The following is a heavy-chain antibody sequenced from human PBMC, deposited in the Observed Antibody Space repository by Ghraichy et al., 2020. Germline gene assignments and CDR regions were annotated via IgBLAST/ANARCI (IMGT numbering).Heavy chain of an antibody. CDR3: AREPLGSTYYDFWSGPVRNWYFDL. CDR1: GGSFSGYY. D-gene: IGHD3-3*01. J-gene: IGHJ2*01. V-gene: IGHV4-34*01. CDR2: INHSGST. Sequence: SETLSLTCAVYGGSFSGYYWSWIRQPPGKGLEWIGEINHSGSTNYNPSLKSRVTISVDTSKNQFSLKLSSVTAADTAVYYCAREPLGSTYYDFWSGPVRNWYFDLWGRGTLVTVSS.